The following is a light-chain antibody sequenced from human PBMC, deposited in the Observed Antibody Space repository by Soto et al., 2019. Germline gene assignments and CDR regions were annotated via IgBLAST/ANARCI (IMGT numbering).Light chain of an antibody. CDR1: QGIRND. J-gene: IGKJ1*01. CDR2: AAS. V-gene: IGKV1-6*01. CDR3: LQFYNFSWT. Sequence: IQMTQSPSSLSASVGERVTITCRASQGIRNDLGWYQQKPGKAPKCLIYAASSLQSGVPSRFSGSGSGTDFTLTISRLQPEDFATYYCLQFYNFSWTFGQGTKVDIK.